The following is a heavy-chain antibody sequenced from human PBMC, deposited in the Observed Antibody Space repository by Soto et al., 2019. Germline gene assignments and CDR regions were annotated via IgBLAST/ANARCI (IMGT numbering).Heavy chain of an antibody. D-gene: IGHD5-12*01. Sequence: GESLKISCAASGFTFSSHAMHWVRQAPGKGLEWVAVVSYDGSNKYYAGSVKGRFTISRDNSKNTQYLQMNSLRVEDTAVYFCARENVDIATTMLPYFDYWGQGTVVTVSS. J-gene: IGHJ4*02. CDR1: GFTFSSHA. V-gene: IGHV3-30*03. CDR2: VSYDGSNK. CDR3: ARENVDIATTMLPYFDY.